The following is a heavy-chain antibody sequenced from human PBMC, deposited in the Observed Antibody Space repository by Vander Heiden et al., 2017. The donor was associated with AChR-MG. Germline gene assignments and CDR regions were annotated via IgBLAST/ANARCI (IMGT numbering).Heavy chain of an antibody. V-gene: IGHV1-69*01. CDR1: GGTFSSYA. CDR2: IIPIFGTA. CDR3: ARETYYYDSSGYYSPGVSYRYYYYGMDV. D-gene: IGHD3-22*01. J-gene: IGHJ6*02. Sequence: QVQLVQSGAEVKKPGSSVKVSCKASGGTFSSYAISWVRQAPGQGLEWMGGIIPIFGTANYAQKFQGRVTITADESTSTAYMELSSLRSEDTAVYYCARETYYYDSSGYYSPGVSYRYYYYGMDVWGQGTTVTVSS.